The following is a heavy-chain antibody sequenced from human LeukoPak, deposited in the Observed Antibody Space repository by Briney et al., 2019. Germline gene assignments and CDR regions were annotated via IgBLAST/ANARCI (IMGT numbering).Heavy chain of an antibody. J-gene: IGHJ5*02. CDR2: IYIADSDT. CDR1: GYIFSAYW. V-gene: IGHV5-51*01. D-gene: IGHD2-15*01. Sequence: GESLKISCKGSGYIFSAYWIGWVRQLPGKGLELMGIIYIADSDTRYSPSFQGQVTISADRSINTAYLRWSSLKASDTAIYYCARQECSGDTCFSGNWFDPWGQGTLVTVSS. CDR3: ARQECSGDTCFSGNWFDP.